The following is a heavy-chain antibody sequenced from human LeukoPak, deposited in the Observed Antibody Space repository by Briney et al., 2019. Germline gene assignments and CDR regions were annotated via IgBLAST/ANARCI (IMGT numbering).Heavy chain of an antibody. V-gene: IGHV4-39*01. CDR2: IYYTGSA. CDR3: ARHPVSSKTLNY. Sequence: SETLSLTCTVSGGSISSTDYYWGRIRQPPGKGLEWIGSIYYTGSAYYNPSLKSRVTISVDTSKNQFSLRLNSVTAADTAVYYCARHPVSSKTLNYWGQGTLVTVSS. CDR1: GGSISSTDYY. D-gene: IGHD6-6*01. J-gene: IGHJ4*02.